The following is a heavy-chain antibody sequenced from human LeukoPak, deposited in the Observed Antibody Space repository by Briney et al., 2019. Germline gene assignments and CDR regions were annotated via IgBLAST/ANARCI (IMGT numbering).Heavy chain of an antibody. CDR2: ISGSGGST. D-gene: IGHD2-15*01. CDR1: GFTFSSYA. V-gene: IGHV3-23*01. J-gene: IGHJ4*02. CDR3: AKTWAERVVVAPFDY. Sequence: PGGSLRLSCAASGFTFSSYAMSWVRQTPGKGLEWVSAISGSGGSTYYADSVKGRFTISRDNSKNTLYLQMNSLRAEDTAVYYCAKTWAERVVVAPFDYWGQGTLVTVSS.